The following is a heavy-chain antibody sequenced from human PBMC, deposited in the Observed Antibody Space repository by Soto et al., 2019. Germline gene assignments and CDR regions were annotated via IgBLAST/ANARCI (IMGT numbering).Heavy chain of an antibody. CDR2: ISSSGSYT. D-gene: IGHD1-26*01. V-gene: IGHV3-11*06. CDR1: GFTFSHYS. Sequence: QVQLVESGGGLVKPGESLRLSCAASGFTFSHYSMTWIRQAPGKGLEWVSYISSSGSYTNYADSLQGRFIVSRDSARNSFFLQMHSLRADDTAVYYCVREQSGRRSLDSWGQGTLVTVSS. J-gene: IGHJ4*02. CDR3: VREQSGRRSLDS.